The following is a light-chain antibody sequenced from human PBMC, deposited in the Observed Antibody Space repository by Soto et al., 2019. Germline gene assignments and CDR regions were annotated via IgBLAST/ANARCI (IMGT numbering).Light chain of an antibody. CDR1: QTVGSN. V-gene: IGKV3-15*01. CDR2: GAS. CDR3: QQYNNWPPT. J-gene: IGKJ1*01. Sequence: DIVMTQSPATLSLSPGERATLSCRASQTVGSNLAWYQRKPGQAPRLLISGASTRATGLPARFSGSGSGTGAEFTLTISSLQSEDFAVYYCQQYNNWPPTFGQGTK.